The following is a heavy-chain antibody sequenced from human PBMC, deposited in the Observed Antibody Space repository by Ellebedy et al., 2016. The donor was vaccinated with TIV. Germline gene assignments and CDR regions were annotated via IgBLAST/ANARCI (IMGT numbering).Heavy chain of an antibody. CDR2: IKEDGSGA. CDR3: ARAGGRHSTGSRFY. V-gene: IGHV3-7*03. J-gene: IGHJ4*02. Sequence: PGGSLRLSCAASGFTFSGYWMSWVRQAPGKGLEWVANIKEDGSGAYYVDSVKGRFTISRDHAKNSLYLQMSNLRAEDTAVFYCARAGGRHSTGSRFYWGQGTRVTVST. CDR1: GFTFSGYW. D-gene: IGHD2-2*01.